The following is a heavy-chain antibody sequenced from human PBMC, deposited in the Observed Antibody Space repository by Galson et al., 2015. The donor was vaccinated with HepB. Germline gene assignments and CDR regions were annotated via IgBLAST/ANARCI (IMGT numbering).Heavy chain of an antibody. Sequence: SVKVSCKASGGTFSSYAISWVRQAPGQGLEWMGGIIPIFGTANYAQKFQGRVTITADESTSTAYVELSSLRSEDTAVYYCARGGYSGSYLPFDYWGQGTLVTVSS. V-gene: IGHV1-69*13. D-gene: IGHD1-26*01. CDR2: IIPIFGTA. J-gene: IGHJ4*02. CDR1: GGTFSSYA. CDR3: ARGGYSGSYLPFDY.